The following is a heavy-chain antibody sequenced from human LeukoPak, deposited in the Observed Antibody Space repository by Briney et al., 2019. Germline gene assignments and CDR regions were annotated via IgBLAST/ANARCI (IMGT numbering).Heavy chain of an antibody. D-gene: IGHD4-17*01. CDR3: ARDKYGDVYYFDY. J-gene: IGHJ4*02. CDR2: IYYSGST. V-gene: IGHV4-39*07. CDR1: GGSISSGGYY. Sequence: PSETLSLTCTVSGGSISSGGYYWSWIRQPPGKGLEWIGSIYYSGSTYYNPSLKSRVTISVDTSKNQFSLKLSSVTAADTAVYYCARDKYGDVYYFDYWGQGTLVTVSS.